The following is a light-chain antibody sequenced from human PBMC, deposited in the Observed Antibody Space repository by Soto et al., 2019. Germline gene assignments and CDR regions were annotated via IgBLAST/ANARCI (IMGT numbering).Light chain of an antibody. Sequence: DIQMTQSPSSLSASVGDRVTITCQASQDISNYLNWYQQKPGKAPKLLIYDASNLETGVPSRFSGSGSGTDFTFTISSLQPEDIATYYCQQYDILPITFGGGTKVEIK. CDR2: DAS. CDR1: QDISNY. CDR3: QQYDILPIT. V-gene: IGKV1-33*01. J-gene: IGKJ4*01.